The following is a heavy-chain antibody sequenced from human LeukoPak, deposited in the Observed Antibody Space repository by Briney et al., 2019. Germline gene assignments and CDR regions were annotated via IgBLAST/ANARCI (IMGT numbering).Heavy chain of an antibody. Sequence: GGSLRLSCAASGFTVSSNYMSWVRQALGKGLEWVSVIYSGGGTYYADSVKGRFTISRDNSKNTLYLQMNSLRAEDTAVYYCARATWFGELFWFDPWGQGTLVTVSS. CDR3: ARATWFGELFWFDP. V-gene: IGHV3-53*01. CDR2: IYSGGGT. CDR1: GFTVSSNY. D-gene: IGHD3-10*01. J-gene: IGHJ5*02.